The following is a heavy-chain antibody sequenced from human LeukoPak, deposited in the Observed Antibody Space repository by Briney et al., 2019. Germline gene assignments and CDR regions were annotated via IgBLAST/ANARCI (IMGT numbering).Heavy chain of an antibody. V-gene: IGHV1-8*03. Sequence: VASVKVSCKASGYTFTGYYMHWVRQAPGQGLEWMGWMNPDSGNTGYAQKFQGGVTITRNTSISTAYMELSSLRSEDTAVYYCATATQFYYDFWSGYYVGNDYWGQGTLVTVSS. CDR2: MNPDSGNT. D-gene: IGHD3-3*01. CDR1: GYTFTGYY. J-gene: IGHJ4*02. CDR3: ATATQFYYDFWSGYYVGNDY.